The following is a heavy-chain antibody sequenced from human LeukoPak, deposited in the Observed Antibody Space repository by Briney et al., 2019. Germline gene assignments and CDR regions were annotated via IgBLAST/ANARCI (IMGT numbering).Heavy chain of an antibody. CDR3: ARDVVGSLDY. D-gene: IGHD1-26*01. J-gene: IGHJ4*02. V-gene: IGHV3-7*01. Sequence: PGGSLRLSCVASGFTFSTYWMAWVRQAPGKGLEWVANIKGDESARHQADSVKGRFTISRDNARNSLYLQMGSLRGDDTAVYYCARDVVGSLDYWGQGTLATVSS. CDR2: IKGDESAR. CDR1: GFTFSTYW.